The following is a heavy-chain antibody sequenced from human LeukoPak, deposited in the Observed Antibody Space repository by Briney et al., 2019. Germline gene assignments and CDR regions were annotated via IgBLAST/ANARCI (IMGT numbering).Heavy chain of an antibody. CDR3: ARALVGYGSGSYIDY. J-gene: IGHJ4*02. Sequence: SVKVSCKASGGTFSSYAISWLRQAPGQGLEWMGRIIPILGIANYAQKFQGRVTITADKPTSTAYMELSSLRSEDTAVYYCARALVGYGSGSYIDYWGQGTLVTVSS. V-gene: IGHV1-69*04. CDR1: GGTFSSYA. D-gene: IGHD3-10*01. CDR2: IIPILGIA.